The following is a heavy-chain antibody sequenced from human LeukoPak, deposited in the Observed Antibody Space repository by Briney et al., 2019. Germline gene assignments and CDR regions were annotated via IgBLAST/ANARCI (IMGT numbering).Heavy chain of an antibody. V-gene: IGHV4-34*01. Sequence: SETLSLTCAVYGGSFSGYYWSWIRQPPGKGLEWIGEINHSGSTNYNPSLKSRVTISVDTSKNQFSLKLSSVTAADTAVYYCARGIALAGTGLDYWGQGTLVTVSS. J-gene: IGHJ4*02. CDR2: INHSGST. CDR3: ARGIALAGTGLDY. D-gene: IGHD6-19*01. CDR1: GGSFSGYY.